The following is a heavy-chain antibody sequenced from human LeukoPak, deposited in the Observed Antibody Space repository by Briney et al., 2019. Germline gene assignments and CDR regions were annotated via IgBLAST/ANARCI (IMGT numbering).Heavy chain of an antibody. D-gene: IGHD6-6*01. Sequence: ASVMVSCKASGYTFTSYYMHWVRQAPGQGLEWMGIINPSGGSTSYAQKFQGRVTMTRDTSTSTVYMELSSLRSEDTAVYYCARDGAYWSSSWAFDIWGQGTMVTVSS. V-gene: IGHV1-46*01. CDR2: INPSGGST. J-gene: IGHJ3*02. CDR1: GYTFTSYY. CDR3: ARDGAYWSSSWAFDI.